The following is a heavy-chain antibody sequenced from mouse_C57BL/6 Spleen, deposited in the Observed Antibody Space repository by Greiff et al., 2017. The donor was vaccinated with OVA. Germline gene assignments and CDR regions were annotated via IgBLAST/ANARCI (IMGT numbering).Heavy chain of an antibody. CDR2: FYPGSGSI. Sequence: LVKPGASVKLSCQASGYTFTEYTIHWVKQRSGQGLEWIGWFYPGSGSIKYNEKFKDKATLTADKSSSTVYMELSRLTSEDSAVYFCASSITGTGWFAYWGQGTLVTVSA. D-gene: IGHD4-1*01. J-gene: IGHJ3*01. CDR3: ASSITGTGWFAY. CDR1: GYTFTEYT. V-gene: IGHV1-62-2*01.